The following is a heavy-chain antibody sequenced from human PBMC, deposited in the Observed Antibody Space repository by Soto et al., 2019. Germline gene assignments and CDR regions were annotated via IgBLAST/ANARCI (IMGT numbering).Heavy chain of an antibody. CDR1: GGSISSGDYY. J-gene: IGHJ6*02. V-gene: IGHV4-30-4*01. D-gene: IGHD2-15*01. Sequence: QVQLQESGPGLVKPSQTLSLTCTVSGGSISSGDYYWSWIRQPPGKGLEWIGYIYYSGSTYYNPSLKSRVTISVDTSKNQCSLKLSSVTAADTAVYYCARDSCSGGSCYYYYGMDVWGQGTTVTVSS. CDR3: ARDSCSGGSCYYYYGMDV. CDR2: IYYSGST.